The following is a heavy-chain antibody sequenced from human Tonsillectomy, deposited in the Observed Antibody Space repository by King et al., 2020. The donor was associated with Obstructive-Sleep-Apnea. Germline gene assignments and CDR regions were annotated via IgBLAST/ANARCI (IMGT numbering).Heavy chain of an antibody. D-gene: IGHD1-26*01. CDR1: GFNLDDYA. CDR2: ISWNSGNI. J-gene: IGHJ4*02. V-gene: IGHV3-9*01. CDR3: AKGMGFDTGGGFDY. Sequence: QLVQSGGGLVQPGRSLRLSCAASGFNLDDYAMHWVRQVPGKGLEWVSGISWNSGNIGYADSVKGRFTITRDNAKNSLYLQMNSLRAEETALYYCAKGMGFDTGGGFDYWGQGALVTVFS.